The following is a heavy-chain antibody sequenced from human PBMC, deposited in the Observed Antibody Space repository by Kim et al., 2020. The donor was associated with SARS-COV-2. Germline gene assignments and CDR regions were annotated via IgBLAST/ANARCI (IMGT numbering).Heavy chain of an antibody. J-gene: IGHJ6*02. CDR3: ARSESAIDGMDV. V-gene: IGHV3-53*03. Sequence: YANSSNGRLTSSRSNYKNTLYLQMNSLRAEDTAVYYCARSESAIDGMDVWGQGTTVTVSS.